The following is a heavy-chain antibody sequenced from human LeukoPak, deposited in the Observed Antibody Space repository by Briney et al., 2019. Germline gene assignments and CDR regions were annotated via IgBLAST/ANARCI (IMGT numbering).Heavy chain of an antibody. D-gene: IGHD6-13*01. CDR2: ISSSSSYI. CDR3: ARGGRDVIAAAGTIGY. J-gene: IGHJ4*02. Sequence: GGSLRLSCAASGFTFSSYSMTWVRQAPGKGLEWVSSISSSSSYIYYADSVKGRFTISRDNAKNSLYLQMNSLRAEDTAVYYCARGGRDVIAAAGTIGYWGQGTLVTVSS. CDR1: GFTFSSYS. V-gene: IGHV3-21*01.